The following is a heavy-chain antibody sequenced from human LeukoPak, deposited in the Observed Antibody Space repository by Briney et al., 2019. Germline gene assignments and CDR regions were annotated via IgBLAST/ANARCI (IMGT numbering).Heavy chain of an antibody. CDR2: INPKNGGT. CDR1: GFTFTAYY. D-gene: IGHD3-10*01. Sequence: ASVKVSCKASGFTFTAYYIHWVRQAPGQGLEWMGWINPKNGGTTYAQNFQGRVTMTRDTSISTAYMEISRLRSDDTAVYYCARGGSGSYSGWFDPWGQGTLVTVSS. CDR3: ARGGSGSYSGWFDP. J-gene: IGHJ5*02. V-gene: IGHV1-2*02.